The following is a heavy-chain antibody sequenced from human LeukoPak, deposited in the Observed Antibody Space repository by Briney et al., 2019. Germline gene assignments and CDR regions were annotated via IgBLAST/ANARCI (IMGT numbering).Heavy chain of an antibody. D-gene: IGHD6-19*01. CDR1: GGSISSSY. J-gene: IGHJ3*02. Sequence: SEALSLICTVSGGSISSSYWSWFRQPPGKGLEWFGYIFYTGSTDYNPSLKSRVTISVDTSKNQFSLKVNSVTAADTAVYYCARARYSRAWYASDIWGQGTVVTVSA. CDR2: IFYTGST. V-gene: IGHV4-59*01. CDR3: ARARYSRAWYASDI.